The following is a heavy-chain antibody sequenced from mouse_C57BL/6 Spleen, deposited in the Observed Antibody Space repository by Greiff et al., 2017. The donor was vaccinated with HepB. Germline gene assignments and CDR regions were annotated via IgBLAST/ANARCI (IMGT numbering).Heavy chain of an antibody. V-gene: IGHV1-50*01. CDR3: ARTGGYYIY. D-gene: IGHD2-3*01. CDR2: IDPSDSYT. Sequence: QVQLQQSGAELVKPGASVKLSCKASGYTFTSYWMQWVKQRPGQGLEWIGEIDPSDSYTNYNQKFKGKATLTVDTSSSTAYMQLSSLTSEDSAVYYCARTGGYYIYWGQGTTLTVSS. CDR1: GYTFTSYW. J-gene: IGHJ2*01.